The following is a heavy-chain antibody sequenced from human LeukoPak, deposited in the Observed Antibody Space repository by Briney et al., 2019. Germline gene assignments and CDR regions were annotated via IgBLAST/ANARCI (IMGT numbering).Heavy chain of an antibody. CDR3: ARGAGTTVYYMDV. Sequence: PGGSLRLSRAASGFTFSGYAMHWVPQAPGKGLEWVAVISSDGSNKYYADSVKGQFTISRDNSKNTLYLQMNSLRPEDTAVYYCARGAGTTVYYMDVWGKGTTVTVSS. CDR2: ISSDGSNK. D-gene: IGHD1-7*01. V-gene: IGHV3-30*01. J-gene: IGHJ6*03. CDR1: GFTFSGYA.